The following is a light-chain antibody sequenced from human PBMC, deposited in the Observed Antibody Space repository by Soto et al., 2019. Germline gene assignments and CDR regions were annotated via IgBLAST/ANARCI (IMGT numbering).Light chain of an antibody. CDR3: QQYTDWHLT. J-gene: IGKJ1*01. CDR1: QSVTSNY. V-gene: IGKV3D-20*02. CDR2: GIS. Sequence: EVVMTQSPATLSVSPGERATLSCRASQSVTSNYLAWYQQKPGQAPRLLIYGISTRATGVPDRFSGSGSGTDFTLTISRLEPEDFAVYYCQQYTDWHLTFGQGTKVDIK.